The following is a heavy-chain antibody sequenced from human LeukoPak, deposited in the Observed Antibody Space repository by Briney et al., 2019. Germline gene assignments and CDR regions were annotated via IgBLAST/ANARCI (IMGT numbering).Heavy chain of an antibody. CDR1: GGSFSGYY. CDR2: INHSGST. CDR3: ARDLGYDSSGYPN. J-gene: IGHJ4*02. D-gene: IGHD3-22*01. Sequence: SETLSLTCAVYGGSFSGYYWSWIRQPPGKGLEWIGEINHSGSTNYNPSIKSRVTISVDTSKNQFSLNLTSVTAADTAVYYCARDLGYDSSGYPNWGQGTLVTVSS. V-gene: IGHV4-34*01.